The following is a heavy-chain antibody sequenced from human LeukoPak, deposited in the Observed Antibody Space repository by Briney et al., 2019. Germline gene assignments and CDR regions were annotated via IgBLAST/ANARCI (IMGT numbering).Heavy chain of an antibody. V-gene: IGHV4-59*12. J-gene: IGHJ4*02. Sequence: SETLSLTCTVSGGSISTYYWSWIRQPPGKGLEWIGYIYYSGTTYYNPSLKSRVTISVDTSKNHFSLKMSSVTAADTAVYYCARDPAAYSNDAHDFDYWGQGTLVTVSS. CDR2: IYYSGTT. CDR3: ARDPAAYSNDAHDFDY. CDR1: GGSISTYY. D-gene: IGHD4-11*01.